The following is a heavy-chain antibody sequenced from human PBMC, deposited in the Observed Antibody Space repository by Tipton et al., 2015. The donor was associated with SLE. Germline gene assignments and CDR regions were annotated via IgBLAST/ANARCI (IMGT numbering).Heavy chain of an antibody. V-gene: IGHV3-30-3*01. Sequence: SLRLSCAASGFTFSDYAMHWVRQAPGKGLEWVAVLSYDGDNKYYADSVRGRFTISRDKSKNTLYLQMNSLRPEDTAVYYCARDLNWGFDYWGQGTLVTVSS. J-gene: IGHJ4*02. D-gene: IGHD7-27*01. CDR2: LSYDGDNK. CDR3: ARDLNWGFDY. CDR1: GFTFSDYA.